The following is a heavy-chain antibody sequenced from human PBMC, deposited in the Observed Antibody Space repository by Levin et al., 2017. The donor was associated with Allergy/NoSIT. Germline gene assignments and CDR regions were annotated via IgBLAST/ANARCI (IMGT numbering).Heavy chain of an antibody. CDR1: GFAFNTYW. Sequence: EASVKVSCAASGFAFNTYWMHWVRQAPGRGLVWVSHINGDGSSTTYADSVKGRFTISRDNAKNTLYLQMNGLRVEDTAVYYCARDRNYAPFDPWGQGTLVTVSS. V-gene: IGHV3-74*03. CDR3: ARDRNYAPFDP. D-gene: IGHD2-2*01. J-gene: IGHJ5*02. CDR2: INGDGSST.